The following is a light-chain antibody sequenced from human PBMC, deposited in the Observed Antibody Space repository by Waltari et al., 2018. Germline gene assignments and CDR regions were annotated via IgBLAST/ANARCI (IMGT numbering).Light chain of an antibody. Sequence: QTALTQPASVSGSPGQSITISCTGTSRYVGSYNLVSWSQQHPGKAPKLMIYEVSKRPSGVSNRFSGSKSGNTASLTISGLQAEDEADYYCCSYAGSSFVVFGGGTKLTVL. V-gene: IGLV2-23*02. CDR1: SRYVGSYNL. CDR3: CSYAGSSFVV. CDR2: EVS. J-gene: IGLJ2*01.